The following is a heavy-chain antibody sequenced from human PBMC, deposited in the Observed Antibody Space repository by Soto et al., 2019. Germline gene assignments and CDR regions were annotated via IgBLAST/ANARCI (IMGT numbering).Heavy chain of an antibody. CDR1: GFTFSSYG. J-gene: IGHJ4*02. Sequence: QVQLVESGGGVVQPGMAPKLSCEASGFTFSSYGMHWVRQAPGKGLEWLTVISYDGNNKSYADSAKGRFTISRDNSKNTLYLHMNSLRPEDTAVYYCAHPGGYCSGGTCVTADYWGQGTLVTVSS. CDR3: AHPGGYCSGGTCVTADY. CDR2: ISYDGNNK. D-gene: IGHD2-15*01. V-gene: IGHV3-30*03.